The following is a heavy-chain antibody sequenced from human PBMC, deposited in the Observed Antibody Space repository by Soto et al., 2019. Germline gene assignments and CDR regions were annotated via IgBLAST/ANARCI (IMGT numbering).Heavy chain of an antibody. J-gene: IGHJ4*02. CDR1: GFSFSNYE. D-gene: IGHD3-3*01. Sequence: GGSLRLSCAVSGFSFSNYEMNWVRQAPGKGLEWVSYITSSGSTVYYADSVKGRFTISRDNAKNSLYLQMNSLRAEDTAVYYCARESVKIFGVDVIDYWGQGTLVTVSS. CDR3: ARESVKIFGVDVIDY. V-gene: IGHV3-48*03. CDR2: ITSSGSTV.